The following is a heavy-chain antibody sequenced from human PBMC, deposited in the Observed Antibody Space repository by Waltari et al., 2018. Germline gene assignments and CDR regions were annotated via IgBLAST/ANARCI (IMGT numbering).Heavy chain of an antibody. D-gene: IGHD2-2*01. J-gene: IGHJ3*02. Sequence: QLQLQESGPGLVKPSETLSLTCTVSGGSISSSSYSWGWIRQPPGKGLEWIGSIYYSGSTYYNPSLKSRVTISVDTSKNQFSLKLSSVTAADTAGYYCVREGSGYCSSTSCNDAFDIWGQGTMVTVSS. CDR3: VREGSGYCSSTSCNDAFDI. CDR2: IYYSGST. V-gene: IGHV4-39*02. CDR1: GGSISSSSYS.